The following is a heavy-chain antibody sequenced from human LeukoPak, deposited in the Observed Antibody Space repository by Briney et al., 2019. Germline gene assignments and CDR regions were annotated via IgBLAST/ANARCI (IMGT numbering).Heavy chain of an antibody. CDR1: GYTFTSYY. D-gene: IGHD6-19*01. V-gene: IGHV1-46*01. CDR3: ARLFWRVAGTGWFDP. CDR2: INPSGGST. Sequence: ASVKVSCKASGYTFTSYYMHWVRQAPGQGLEWMGIINPSGGSTSYAQKFQGRVTVTRDMSTSTVYMELSSLRSEDTAVYYCARLFWRVAGTGWFDPWGQGTLVTVSS. J-gene: IGHJ5*02.